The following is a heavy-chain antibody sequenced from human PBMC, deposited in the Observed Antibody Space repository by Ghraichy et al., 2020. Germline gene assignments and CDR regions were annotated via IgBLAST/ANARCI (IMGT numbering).Heavy chain of an antibody. Sequence: GGSLRLSCAASGFILSSYNMNWVRQAPGKGLEWVSYISSSSSSSSTIYYADSVKGRFTISRDNAKNSLYLQMNSLRDEDTAVYYCARDGGSTVTTRWYFDLWGRGTLVTVSS. J-gene: IGHJ2*01. D-gene: IGHD4-17*01. CDR1: GFILSSYN. CDR2: ISSSSSSSSTI. CDR3: ARDGGSTVTTRWYFDL. V-gene: IGHV3-48*02.